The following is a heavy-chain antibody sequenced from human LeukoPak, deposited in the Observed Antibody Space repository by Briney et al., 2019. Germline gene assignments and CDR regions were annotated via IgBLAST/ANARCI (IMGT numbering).Heavy chain of an antibody. CDR2: INHSGST. J-gene: IGHJ4*02. CDR1: GGSFSGYY. Sequence: SETLSLTCAVYGGSFSGYYWSWIRQPPGKGLEWIGEINHSGSTNYNPSLKSRVTISVDTSKNQFSLKLSSVTAADTVVYYCARHRIVYDSSGYYSRIFDYRGQGTLVTVSS. CDR3: ARHRIVYDSSGYYSRIFDY. D-gene: IGHD3-22*01. V-gene: IGHV4-34*01.